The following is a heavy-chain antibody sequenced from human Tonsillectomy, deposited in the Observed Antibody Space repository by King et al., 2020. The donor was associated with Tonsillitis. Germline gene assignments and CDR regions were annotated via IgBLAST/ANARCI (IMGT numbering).Heavy chain of an antibody. Sequence: QLQESGPGLVKPSETLSLTCTVSGGSISSSSYYWGWIRQPPGKGLEWIGSIYYSGSTYYNPSLKSRVTISVDTSKNQFSLKLSSVTAADTAVYYCARLRYCTNGLCSHFDYWGQGTLVTVSS. V-gene: IGHV4-39*01. D-gene: IGHD2-8*01. CDR2: IYYSGST. CDR3: ARLRYCTNGLCSHFDY. J-gene: IGHJ4*02. CDR1: GGSISSSSYY.